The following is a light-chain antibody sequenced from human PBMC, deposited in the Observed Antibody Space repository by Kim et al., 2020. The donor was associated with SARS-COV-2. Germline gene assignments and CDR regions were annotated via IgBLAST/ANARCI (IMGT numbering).Light chain of an antibody. V-gene: IGLV2-14*03. CDR1: NNDVGGYNF. CDR3: SSLGSSYSRV. CDR2: DVT. J-gene: IGLJ2*01. Sequence: QSITIPCAGTNNDVGGYNFVSWYQQHPGKAPKLLIYDVTERPSGVSDRFSGSKSDNTASLTISGLQTEDEADYFCSSLGSSYSRVFGGGTKVTVL.